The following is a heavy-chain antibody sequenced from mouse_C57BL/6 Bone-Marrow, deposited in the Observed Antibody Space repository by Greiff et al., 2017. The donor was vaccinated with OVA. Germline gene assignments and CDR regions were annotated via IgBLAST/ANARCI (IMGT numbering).Heavy chain of an antibody. Sequence: QVQLKESGAELVKPGASVKISCKASGYAFSSYWMNWVKQRPGKGLEWIGQIYPGDGDTNYNGKFKGKATLTADKSSSTAYMQLSSLTSEDSAVYFCARTGGYWYFDVWGTGTTVTVSS. V-gene: IGHV1-80*01. CDR1: GYAFSSYW. J-gene: IGHJ1*03. CDR3: ARTGGYWYFDV. CDR2: IYPGDGDT.